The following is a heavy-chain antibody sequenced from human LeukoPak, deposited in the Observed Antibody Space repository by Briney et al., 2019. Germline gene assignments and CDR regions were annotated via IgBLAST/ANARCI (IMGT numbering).Heavy chain of an antibody. J-gene: IGHJ5*02. Sequence: ASVKVSCKASGYTFTGYYMHWVRQAPGQGLEWMGWINPNSGGTNYAQKFQGRVTMTRDTSISTAYMELSRLRSDDTAVYYCARQYYDFWSGYYPWGQGNLVTVSS. CDR2: INPNSGGT. V-gene: IGHV1-2*02. CDR1: GYTFTGYY. CDR3: ARQYYDFWSGYYP. D-gene: IGHD3-3*01.